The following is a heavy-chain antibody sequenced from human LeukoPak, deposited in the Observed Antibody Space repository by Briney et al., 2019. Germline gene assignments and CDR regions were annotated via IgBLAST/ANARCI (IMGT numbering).Heavy chain of an antibody. Sequence: SETLSLTCTVSGGSISSSSYYWGWIRQPPGKGLEWIGSIYYSGSTYYNPSLKSRVTISVDTSKNQFSLKLSSVTAADTAVYYCASEGRYSSGWYPAYYFDYWGQGTLVTVSS. J-gene: IGHJ4*02. CDR3: ASEGRYSSGWYPAYYFDY. V-gene: IGHV4-39*01. D-gene: IGHD6-19*01. CDR2: IYYSGST. CDR1: GGSISSSSYY.